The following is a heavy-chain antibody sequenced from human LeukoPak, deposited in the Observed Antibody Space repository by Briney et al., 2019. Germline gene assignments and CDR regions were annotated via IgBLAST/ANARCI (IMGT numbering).Heavy chain of an antibody. CDR2: INHSGST. J-gene: IGHJ6*02. CDR1: GGSFSGYY. V-gene: IGHV4-34*01. CDR3: ARGTMIVVVWYYYYYGMDV. Sequence: PSETLSLTCAVYGGSFSGYYWSWIRQPPGKGLEWIGEINHSGSTNYNPSLKSRVTISVDTSKNQFSLKLSSVTAADTAVCYCARGTMIVVVWYYYYYGMDVWGQGTTVTVSS. D-gene: IGHD3-22*01.